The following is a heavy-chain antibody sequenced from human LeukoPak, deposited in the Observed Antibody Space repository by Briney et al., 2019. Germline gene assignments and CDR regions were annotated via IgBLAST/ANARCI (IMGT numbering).Heavy chain of an antibody. V-gene: IGHV4-61*10. CDR2: IYYSGST. CDR3: ARVDPYDSSGRVTPFDY. Sequence: SQTLSLTCTVSGGSISSGSYYWSWIRQPAGKGLEWIGYIYYSGSTNYNPSLKSRVTISVDTSKNQFSLKLSSVTAADTAVYYCARVDPYDSSGRVTPFDYWGQGTLVTVSS. J-gene: IGHJ4*02. CDR1: GGSISSGSYY. D-gene: IGHD3-22*01.